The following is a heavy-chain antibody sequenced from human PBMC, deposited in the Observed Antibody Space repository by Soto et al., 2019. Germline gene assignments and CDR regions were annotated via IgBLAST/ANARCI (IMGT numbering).Heavy chain of an antibody. CDR1: GGTFSSYA. V-gene: IGHV1-69*13. D-gene: IGHD3-10*01. J-gene: IGHJ5*02. Sequence: ASVKVSCKASGGTFSSYAISWVRQAPGQGLEWMGGIIPIFVTANYAQKFQGRVTITADESTSTAYMELSSLRSEDTAVYYCARDLRSQMVGGFSHFFAPWGQGTLVTVSS. CDR3: ARDLRSQMVGGFSHFFAP. CDR2: IIPIFVTA.